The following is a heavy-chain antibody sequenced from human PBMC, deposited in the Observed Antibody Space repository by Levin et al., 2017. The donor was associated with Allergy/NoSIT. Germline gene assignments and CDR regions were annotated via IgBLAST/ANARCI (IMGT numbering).Heavy chain of an antibody. CDR1: GFTFSSYS. CDR2: ISSSSSYI. J-gene: IGHJ6*02. D-gene: IGHD2-15*01. Sequence: PGGSLRLSCAASGFTFSSYSMNWVRQAPGKGLEWVSSISSSSSYIYYADSGKGRFTISRDNAKNSLYLQLNSLRAEDAAVYYCARGGTTWVVAGVDVWGQGTTVAVSS. V-gene: IGHV3-21*01. CDR3: ARGGTTWVVAGVDV.